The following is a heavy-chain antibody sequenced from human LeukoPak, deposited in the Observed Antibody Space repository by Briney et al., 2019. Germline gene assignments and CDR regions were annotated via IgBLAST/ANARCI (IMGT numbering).Heavy chain of an antibody. Sequence: PGGSLKLSCAASGFTFTNAWMNWVRQAPGKGLEWVGRIKSKADGETIDYAAPVKGRFTFSRDDSKNMLYLQMNSLKSEDTAVYYCSTLTSRGLSDSWGQGTLVTVSS. J-gene: IGHJ4*02. CDR3: STLTSRGLSDS. V-gene: IGHV3-15*07. CDR2: IKSKADGETI. CDR1: GFTFTNAW. D-gene: IGHD1-20*01.